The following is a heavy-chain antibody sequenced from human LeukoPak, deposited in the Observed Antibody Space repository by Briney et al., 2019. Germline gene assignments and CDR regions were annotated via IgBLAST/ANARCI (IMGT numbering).Heavy chain of an antibody. CDR1: GYTFTSYG. CDR2: ISAYNGNT. CDR3: ARRYCSSTSCHHHFDY. V-gene: IGHV1-18*01. D-gene: IGHD2-2*01. J-gene: IGHJ4*02. Sequence: ASVKVSCKASGYTFTSYGISWVRQAPGQGLEWMGWISAYNGNTNYAQKLQGRVTMTTDTSTSTAYMELRSLRSDDTAVYYCARRYCSSTSCHHHFDYWGQGTLVTVSS.